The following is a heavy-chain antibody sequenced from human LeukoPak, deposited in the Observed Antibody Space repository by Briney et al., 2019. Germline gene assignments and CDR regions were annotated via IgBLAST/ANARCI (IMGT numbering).Heavy chain of an antibody. CDR1: GYTFTSYD. CDR3: ARGMQVITSSWFDP. V-gene: IGHV1-8*01. Sequence: ASVKVSCKASGYTFTSYDINWVRQATGQGLEWMGWMNPNSGNTGYAQKFQGRVTMTRNTSISTAYMELSSLRSEDTAVYYCARGMQVITSSWFDPWGQGTLVTVSS. J-gene: IGHJ5*02. D-gene: IGHD3-22*01. CDR2: MNPNSGNT.